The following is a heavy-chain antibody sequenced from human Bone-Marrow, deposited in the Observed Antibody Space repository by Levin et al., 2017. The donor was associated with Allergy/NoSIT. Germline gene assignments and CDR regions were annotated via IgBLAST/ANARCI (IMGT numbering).Heavy chain of an antibody. J-gene: IGHJ6*02. D-gene: IGHD2/OR15-2a*01. CDR2: MNPDSGNT. Sequence: RASVKVSCKASGYTFTSYDIMWVRQATGQGLEWMGWMNPDSGNTGYAQKFQGRVTMTRTTSISTAYMELSSLNSEDTAVYYCARGQSRPSTYYGMDVWGQGTTVTVPS. V-gene: IGHV1-8*01. CDR1: GYTFTSYD. CDR3: ARGQSRPSTYYGMDV.